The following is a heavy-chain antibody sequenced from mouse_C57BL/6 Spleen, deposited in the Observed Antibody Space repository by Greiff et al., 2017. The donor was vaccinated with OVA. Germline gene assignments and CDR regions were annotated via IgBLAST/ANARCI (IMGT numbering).Heavy chain of an antibody. V-gene: IGHV2-5*01. Sequence: QVQLQQSGPGLVQPSQSLSITCTVSGFSLTSYGVHWVRQSPGKGLEWLGVIWRGGSTDYNAAFMSRLSITKDNSKSQVFFKMNSLQADDTAIYYCAKGDYDYEGWFAYWGQGTLVTVSA. CDR3: AKGDYDYEGWFAY. J-gene: IGHJ3*01. CDR2: IWRGGST. CDR1: GFSLTSYG. D-gene: IGHD2-4*01.